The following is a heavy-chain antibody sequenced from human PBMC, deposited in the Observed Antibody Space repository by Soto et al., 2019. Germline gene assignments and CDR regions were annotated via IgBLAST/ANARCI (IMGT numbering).Heavy chain of an antibody. V-gene: IGHV3-23*01. Sequence: GGSLRLSCAASGFTFSSYAMSWVRQAPGKGLEWVSAISGSGGSTYYADSVKGRFTISRDNSKNTLYLQMNSLRAEDTAVYYCAKVFGVIAILGVGYYSYYGMDVWGQGTTVTVSS. D-gene: IGHD2-21*01. CDR1: GFTFSSYA. CDR3: AKVFGVIAILGVGYYSYYGMDV. J-gene: IGHJ6*01. CDR2: ISGSGGST.